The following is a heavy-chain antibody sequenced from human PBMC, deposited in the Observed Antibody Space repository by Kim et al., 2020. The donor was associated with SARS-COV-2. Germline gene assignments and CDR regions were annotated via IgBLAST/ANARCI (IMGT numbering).Heavy chain of an antibody. J-gene: IGHJ5*02. V-gene: IGHV4-59*01. D-gene: IGHD3-16*01. CDR3: ARDWGGVGGWFDP. Sequence: YTPSLKGRVTISVDTSKNQFSLKLGSVTAADTAVYYCARDWGGVGGWFDPWGQGTLVTVSS.